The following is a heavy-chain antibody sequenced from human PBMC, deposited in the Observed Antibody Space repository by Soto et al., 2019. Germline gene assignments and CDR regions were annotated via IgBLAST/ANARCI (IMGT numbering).Heavy chain of an antibody. CDR2: FRSGGDDDTT. J-gene: IGHJ4*01. V-gene: IGHV3-23*01. CDR3: AKKVNSGSGSQFFDY. D-gene: IGHD3-10*01. CDR1: GFTFSSYS. Sequence: RLSCAASGFTFSSYSMSWVRQAPGKGLEWVSGFRSGGDDDTTYYADSVRGRFTISRDNSKNTLFLQMNSLRAEDTAIYYCAKKVNSGSGSQFFDYWGQETLVTVSS.